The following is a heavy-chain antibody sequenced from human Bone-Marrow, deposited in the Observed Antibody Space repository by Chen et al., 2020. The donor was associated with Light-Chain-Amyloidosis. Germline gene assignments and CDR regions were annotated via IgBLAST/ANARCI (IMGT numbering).Heavy chain of an antibody. Sequence: QVQLQQWGAGLLKPSETLSLTCAVYGGSFSGYYWSWIRQPPGKGLEWIGEINHSGSTNYNPSLKSRVTISVDTSKNQFSLKLSSVTAADTAVYYCARGTHYDCWSGYYYYYMDVWGKGTTVTVSS. D-gene: IGHD3-3*01. CDR3: ARGTHYDCWSGYYYYYMDV. CDR2: INHSGST. CDR1: GGSFSGYY. J-gene: IGHJ6*03. V-gene: IGHV4-34*01.